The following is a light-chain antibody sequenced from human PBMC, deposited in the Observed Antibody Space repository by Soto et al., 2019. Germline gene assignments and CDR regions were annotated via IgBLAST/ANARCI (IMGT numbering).Light chain of an antibody. V-gene: IGKV3-15*01. J-gene: IGKJ5*01. CDR3: QQRSNWPPFT. CDR1: QSVSSN. CDR2: GAS. Sequence: EIVMTQSPATLSVSPGERATLSCRASQSVSSNLAWYQQKPGQAPRLLIYGASTGATGLPARFSGSGSGTDFTLTISSLEPEDFAVYYCQQRSNWPPFTFGQGTRLEIK.